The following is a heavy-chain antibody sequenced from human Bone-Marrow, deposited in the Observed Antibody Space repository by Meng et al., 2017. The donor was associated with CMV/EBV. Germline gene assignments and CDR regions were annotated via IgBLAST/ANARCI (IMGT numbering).Heavy chain of an antibody. D-gene: IGHD2-2*01. J-gene: IGHJ6*02. CDR3: ARDFPLSNVPAATLYYYGLDV. CDR2: INPNSGGT. V-gene: IGHV1-2*02. Sequence: ASVKVSCKASGYTFTGYYINWVRQAPGQGLEWMGWINPNSGGTEYAQGFQGRVTMTRDTSISTAYMELSSLRSDDTATYYCARDFPLSNVPAATLYYYGLDVWGQGTTVTVSS. CDR1: GYTFTGYY.